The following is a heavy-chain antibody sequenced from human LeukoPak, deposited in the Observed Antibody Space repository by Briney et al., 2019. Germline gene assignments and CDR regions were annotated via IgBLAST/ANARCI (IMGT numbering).Heavy chain of an antibody. Sequence: GGTLRLSCAASGFTFSSYAMSWVRQAPGKGLVGVLAISCSGGSTYYADSVKGRFTISRDNSKNTLYLQMNSLRAEDTAVYYCAKAGDIVVVPAAIPLYYFDYWGQGTLVTVSS. D-gene: IGHD2-2*01. CDR3: AKAGDIVVVPAAIPLYYFDY. CDR1: GFTFSSYA. CDR2: ISCSGGST. V-gene: IGHV3-23*01. J-gene: IGHJ4*02.